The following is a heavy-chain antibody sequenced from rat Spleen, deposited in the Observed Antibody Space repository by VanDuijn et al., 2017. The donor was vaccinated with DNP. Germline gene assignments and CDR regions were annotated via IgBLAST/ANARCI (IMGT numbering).Heavy chain of an antibody. J-gene: IGHJ2*01. D-gene: IGHD4-3*01. CDR3: ARWNSGHFDY. CDR1: GFTFSDYF. Sequence: EVQLVESGGGLVQPGRSLKLSCAASGFTFSDYFMAWVRQGPTKGLEWVAYIYYDGGSTSYGDSVKGRFTISRDNAKNTLYLQMSSLRSEDMATYYCARWNSGHFDYWGQGVMVPVSS. CDR2: IYYDGGST. V-gene: IGHV5-22*01.